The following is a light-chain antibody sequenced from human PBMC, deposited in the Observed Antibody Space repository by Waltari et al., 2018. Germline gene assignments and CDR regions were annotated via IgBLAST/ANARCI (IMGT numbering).Light chain of an antibody. CDR1: STDVGGYNY. CDR3: SSYTSSSRV. Sequence: QSALTQPAPVSGSPGQSITISCTVTSTDVGGYNYVSWYQQNPGKAPKLMIYDVSNRPSGVSNRFSGSKSGNTASLTISGLQAEDEADYYCSSYTSSSRVFGGGTKLTVL. J-gene: IGLJ3*02. V-gene: IGLV2-14*03. CDR2: DVS.